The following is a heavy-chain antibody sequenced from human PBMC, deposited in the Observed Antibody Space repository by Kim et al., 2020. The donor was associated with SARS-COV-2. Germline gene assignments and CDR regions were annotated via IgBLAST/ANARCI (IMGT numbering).Heavy chain of an antibody. V-gene: IGHV1-8*01. CDR2: GNP. Sequence: GNPGYAQKFQGRVTMTRNTSISTAYMELSSLRSEDTAVYYCARGSHGMDVWGQGTTVTVSS. CDR3: ARGSHGMDV. J-gene: IGHJ6*02.